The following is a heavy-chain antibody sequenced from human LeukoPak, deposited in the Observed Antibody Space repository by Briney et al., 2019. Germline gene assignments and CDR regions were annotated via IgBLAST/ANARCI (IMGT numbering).Heavy chain of an antibody. CDR2: IYHSGST. CDR3: ARDPYYYDSSGYVPLSEDDY. J-gene: IGHJ4*02. V-gene: IGHV4-30-2*01. CDR1: GGSISSGGYY. D-gene: IGHD3-22*01. Sequence: PSQTLSLTCTVSGGSISSGGYYWSWIRQPPGKGLEWIGYIYHSGSTYYNPSLKSRVTISVDRSKNQFSLKLSSVTAADTAVYYCARDPYYYDSSGYVPLSEDDYWGQGTLVTVSS.